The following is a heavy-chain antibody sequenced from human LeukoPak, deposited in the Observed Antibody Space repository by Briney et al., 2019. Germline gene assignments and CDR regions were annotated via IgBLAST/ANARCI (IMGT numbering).Heavy chain of an antibody. D-gene: IGHD1-26*01. J-gene: IGHJ3*02. CDR1: GFTFSSYA. Sequence: GESLRLSCAASGFTFSSYALTWVRQAPGKGLEWVSVISGSGDTTYYADSVEGRFSISRDNSKNTLYLQMNSLRDEDTAVYYCAKEVGHFDSWGQGTKVTVSS. CDR2: ISGSGDTT. V-gene: IGHV3-23*01. CDR3: AKEVGHFDS.